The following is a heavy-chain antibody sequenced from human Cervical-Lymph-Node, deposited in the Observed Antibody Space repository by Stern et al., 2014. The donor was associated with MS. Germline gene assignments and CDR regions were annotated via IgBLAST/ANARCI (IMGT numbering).Heavy chain of an antibody. D-gene: IGHD2-15*01. CDR3: ARGRWYGDY. CDR2: VYQSGST. Sequence: QLQLQESGPGLVKPSETLSLTCTVSGASISRSHWTWIRPTPGKGLEWIGNVYQSGSTNYKPSLKSRATIFVDTSKNQVSLKLTSVTAADTAVYYCARGRWYGDYWGQGTLVTVSS. V-gene: IGHV4-59*01. J-gene: IGHJ4*02. CDR1: GASISRSH.